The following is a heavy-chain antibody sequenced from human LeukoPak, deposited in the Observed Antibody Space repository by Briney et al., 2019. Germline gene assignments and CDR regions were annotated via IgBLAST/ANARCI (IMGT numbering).Heavy chain of an antibody. CDR2: ISDSGGST. V-gene: IGHV3-23*01. Sequence: GGSLRLSCAVSGLTLSNYGMSWVRQAPGKGLEWVAGISDSGGSTNYADSVKGRFTISRDNPKNTLYLQMNSLRAEDTAVYFCAKRGVVIRVILVGFHKEAYYFDSWGQGALVTVSS. CDR1: GLTLSNYG. D-gene: IGHD3-22*01. CDR3: AKRGVVIRVILVGFHKEAYYFDS. J-gene: IGHJ4*02.